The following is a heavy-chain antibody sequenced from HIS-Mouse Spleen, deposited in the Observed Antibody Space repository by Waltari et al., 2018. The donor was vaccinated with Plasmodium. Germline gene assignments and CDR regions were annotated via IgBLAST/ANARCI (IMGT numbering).Heavy chain of an antibody. CDR1: GFTFSSYW. V-gene: IGHV3-7*01. J-gene: IGHJ2*01. Sequence: EVQLVESGGGLVQPGGSLRLSCAASGFTFSSYWMSWVRQAPGKGVELVSNIKQDGSEKDYVDSVKGRFTISRDNAKNSLYLQMNSLRAEDTAVYYCASSWYWYFDLWGRGTLVTVSS. CDR2: IKQDGSEK. D-gene: IGHD6-13*01. CDR3: ASSWYWYFDL.